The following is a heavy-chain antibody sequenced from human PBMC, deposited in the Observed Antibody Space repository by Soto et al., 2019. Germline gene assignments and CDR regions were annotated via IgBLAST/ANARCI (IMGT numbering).Heavy chain of an antibody. D-gene: IGHD4-17*01. Sequence: QVHLVQSGAEVKGPGASARLFCKASGYTFSSYYIHWVRQAPGQGLKWMGMGNPSTGAAPYAQKSRGRLTLTREMSTRTVFMELNSLRSDDTAVYYCTRRDYGDYDYFDSWGQGTLVAVS. J-gene: IGHJ4*02. CDR1: GYTFSSYY. CDR2: GNPSTGAA. CDR3: TRRDYGDYDYFDS. V-gene: IGHV1-46*01.